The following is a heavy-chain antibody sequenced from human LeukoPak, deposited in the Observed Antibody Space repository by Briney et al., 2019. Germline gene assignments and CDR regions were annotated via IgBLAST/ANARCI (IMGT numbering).Heavy chain of an antibody. D-gene: IGHD6-13*01. J-gene: IGHJ6*02. CDR2: IYYSGST. CDR1: GGSISSYY. Sequence: SETLSLTCTVSGGSISSYYWSWIRQPPGKGLEWIGYIYYSGSTNYNPSLKSRVTISVDTSKNQFSLKLSSVTAADTAVYYCARDGDSSSWSPHYGMDVWGQGTTVTVSS. CDR3: ARDGDSSSWSPHYGMDV. V-gene: IGHV4-59*01.